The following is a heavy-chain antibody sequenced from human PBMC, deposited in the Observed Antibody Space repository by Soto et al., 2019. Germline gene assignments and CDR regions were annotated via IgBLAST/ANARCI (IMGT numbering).Heavy chain of an antibody. D-gene: IGHD1-26*01. CDR3: ARDNRVGATKNAEYFQH. Sequence: GGSLRLSCAASGFTFSSYWMSWVRQAPGKGLEWVANIKQDGSEKYYVDSVKGRFTISRDNAKNSLYLQMNSLRAEDTAVYYCARDNRVGATKNAEYFQHWGQGTLVTVSS. J-gene: IGHJ1*01. V-gene: IGHV3-7*01. CDR2: IKQDGSEK. CDR1: GFTFSSYW.